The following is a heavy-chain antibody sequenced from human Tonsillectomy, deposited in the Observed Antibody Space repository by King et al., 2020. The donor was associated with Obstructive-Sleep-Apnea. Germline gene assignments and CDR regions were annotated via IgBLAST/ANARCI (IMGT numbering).Heavy chain of an antibody. CDR1: GFTFSDSP. J-gene: IGHJ4*02. D-gene: IGHD2-2*01. Sequence: VQLVESGGGLVQPGGSLKLSCAASGFTFSDSPIHWVRQASGKGLEWVGHIRGRNANYATAYGAAVKGRFTISRDDSKNTAYLQMNGLKSEDTALYFCARQTNSCHDYWGQGTLVTVSS. CDR3: ARQTNSCHDY. V-gene: IGHV3-73*01. CDR2: IRGRNANYAT.